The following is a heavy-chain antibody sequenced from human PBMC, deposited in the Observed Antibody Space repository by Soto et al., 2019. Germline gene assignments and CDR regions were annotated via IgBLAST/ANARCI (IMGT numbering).Heavy chain of an antibody. V-gene: IGHV4-59*01. CDR3: ARERGYCSSTSCYVSDYYYYYMDV. Sequence: SETLSLSCTASGDSISSSYWAWTRQPPGKGLEWIGYIYYSGSTNYNPSLKSRVTISVDTSKNQFSLKLSSVTAADTAVYYCARERGYCSSTSCYVSDYYYYYMDVWGKGTTVTVSS. D-gene: IGHD2-2*01. CDR2: IYYSGST. CDR1: GDSISSSY. J-gene: IGHJ6*03.